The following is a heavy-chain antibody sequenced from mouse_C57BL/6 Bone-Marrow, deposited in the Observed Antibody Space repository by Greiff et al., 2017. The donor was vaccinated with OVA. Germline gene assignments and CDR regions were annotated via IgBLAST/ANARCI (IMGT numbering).Heavy chain of an antibody. CDR1: GYTFTDHT. D-gene: IGHD3-2*02. Sequence: VQLQESDAELVKPGASVKISCKVSGYTFTDHTIHWMKQRPEQGLEWIGYIYPRDGSTKYNEKFKGKATLTADKSSSTAYMQLNSLTSEDSAVYFCARCGQRRLHAMDYWGQGTSVTVSS. V-gene: IGHV1-78*01. CDR3: ARCGQRRLHAMDY. CDR2: IYPRDGST. J-gene: IGHJ4*01.